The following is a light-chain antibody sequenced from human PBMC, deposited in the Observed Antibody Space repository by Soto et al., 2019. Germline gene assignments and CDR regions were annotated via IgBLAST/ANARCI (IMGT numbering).Light chain of an antibody. V-gene: IGLV2-14*01. Sequence: QSALTQPASVSGSPGQSITISCTGTSSDIGAYNYVSWCQQYPGKAPKLMIYDVSNRASGVSNRFSGSKSGNTASLTISELQAEDEADYYCSSYATSTTLPYVFGTGTKVTVL. CDR1: SSDIGAYNY. CDR2: DVS. CDR3: SSYATSTTLPYV. J-gene: IGLJ1*01.